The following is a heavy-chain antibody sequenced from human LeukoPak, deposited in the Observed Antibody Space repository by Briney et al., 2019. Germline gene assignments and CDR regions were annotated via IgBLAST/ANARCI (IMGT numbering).Heavy chain of an antibody. CDR1: GYTFTDYY. V-gene: IGHV1-2*02. Sequence: GASVKVSCKASGYTFTDYYIHWVRQAPGQGLEWMGWINPKNGDTNYAQNFQGRVTMTRDTSISTAYMELSRLRSDDTAVYYCAIYGNQVGFDPWGQGTLVTVSS. CDR3: AIYGNQVGFDP. J-gene: IGHJ5*02. CDR2: INPKNGDT. D-gene: IGHD1-14*01.